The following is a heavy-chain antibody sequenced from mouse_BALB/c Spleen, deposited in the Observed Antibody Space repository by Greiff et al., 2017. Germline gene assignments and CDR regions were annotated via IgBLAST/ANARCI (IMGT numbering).Heavy chain of an antibody. CDR3: TSYGYYYFDY. J-gene: IGHJ2*01. V-gene: IGHV6-6*02. Sequence: EVQLQESGGGLVQPGGSMKLSCVASGFTFSNYWMNWVRQSPEKGLEWVAEIRLKSNNYATHYAESVKGRFTISRDDSKSSVYLQMNNLRAEDTGIYYCTSYGYYYFDYWGQGTTLTVSS. CDR2: IRLKSNNYAT. CDR1: GFTFSNYW. D-gene: IGHD2-2*01.